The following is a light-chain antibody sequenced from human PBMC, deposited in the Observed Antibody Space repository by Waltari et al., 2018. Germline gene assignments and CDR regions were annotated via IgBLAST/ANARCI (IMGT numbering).Light chain of an antibody. CDR3: QQYNSYRT. J-gene: IGKJ1*01. V-gene: IGKV1-5*03. Sequence: DIQMTQSPSTLSASVGDRVTIPCRASQSISTYLAWYQQKPGKAPKLLIYKASTLEGGVPSRFSGSGSGTEFTLTINSLQAEDFATYYCQQYNSYRTFGQGTKVEVK. CDR2: KAS. CDR1: QSISTY.